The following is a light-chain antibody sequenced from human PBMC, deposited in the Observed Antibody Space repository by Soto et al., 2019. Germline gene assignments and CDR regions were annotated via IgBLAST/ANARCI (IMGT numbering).Light chain of an antibody. CDR3: QQYNTYLT. CDR1: QTISNW. Sequence: DIQMTQSPSTLSASVGDRVTITCRASQTISNWLAWYQQKPGKAPKLLIYDVSSLESGVPSRFSGSGSGTEFTLTITSLQPDDSATYYCQQYNTYLTFGQGTKVEIK. J-gene: IGKJ1*01. V-gene: IGKV1-5*01. CDR2: DVS.